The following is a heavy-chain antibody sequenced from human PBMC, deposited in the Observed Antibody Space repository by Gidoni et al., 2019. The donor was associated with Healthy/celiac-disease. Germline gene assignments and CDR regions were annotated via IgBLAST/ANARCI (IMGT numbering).Heavy chain of an antibody. V-gene: IGHV3-30*18. CDR1: GFTFSRSG. J-gene: IGHJ4*02. D-gene: IGHD3-10*01. CDR3: AKDWSYGSGFFDY. CDR2: ISYDGRNK. Sequence: QVQLVESGGGVVQPGRSLRLSCAASGFTFSRSGMPWVRQAPRKGLEWVAVISYDGRNKYYADSVKGRFTISRDNSKNTLYLQMNSLRAEDTAVYDCAKDWSYGSGFFDYWGQGTLVTVSS.